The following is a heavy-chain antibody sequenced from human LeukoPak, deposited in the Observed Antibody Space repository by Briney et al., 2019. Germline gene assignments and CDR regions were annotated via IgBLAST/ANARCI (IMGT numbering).Heavy chain of an antibody. D-gene: IGHD3-16*01. V-gene: IGHV3-9*01. J-gene: IGHJ4*02. CDR1: GFTFDDYA. CDR2: ISWNSGSI. CDR3: AKSPSRGSAYAPFDY. Sequence: GGSLRLSCAASGFTFDDYAMHWVRHAPGKGLEWVSGISWNSGSIGYADSVKGRFTISRDNAKNSLYLQMNSLRAEDTALYYCAKSPSRGSAYAPFDYWGQGTLVTVSS.